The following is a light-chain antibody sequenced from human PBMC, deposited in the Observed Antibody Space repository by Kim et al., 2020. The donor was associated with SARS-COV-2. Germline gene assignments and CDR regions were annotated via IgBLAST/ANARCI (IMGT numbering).Light chain of an antibody. CDR2: DTS. CDR3: QHYDNLPYT. Sequence: SASVVDRVTITCQASQDISKYLNWYQQKPGKAPKLLIYDTSNLETGVPSRFSGSGSGTDFTFTISSLQPEDIATYYCQHYDNLPYTFGQGTKLEI. J-gene: IGKJ2*01. CDR1: QDISKY. V-gene: IGKV1-33*01.